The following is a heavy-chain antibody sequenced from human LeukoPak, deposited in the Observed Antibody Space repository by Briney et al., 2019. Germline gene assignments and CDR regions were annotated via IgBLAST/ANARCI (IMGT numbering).Heavy chain of an antibody. Sequence: HPGGSLRLSCAASGFTFSSFGINWVRQAPGKGLEWVSAISGSGGSTYYADSVKGRFTISRDNSKNTLYLQMNSLRAEDTAVYYCAKFGAYYYDSSGYPTANFDYWGQGTLVTVSS. J-gene: IGHJ4*02. V-gene: IGHV3-23*01. CDR3: AKFGAYYYDSSGYPTANFDY. CDR2: ISGSGGST. D-gene: IGHD3-22*01. CDR1: GFTFSSFG.